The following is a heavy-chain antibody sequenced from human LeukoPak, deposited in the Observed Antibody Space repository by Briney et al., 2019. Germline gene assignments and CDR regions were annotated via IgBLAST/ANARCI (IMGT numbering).Heavy chain of an antibody. J-gene: IGHJ4*02. CDR2: ISAYNGNT. CDR3: ARDLRLWEYYYDSSGYQDY. Sequence: GASVKVSCKASGYTFTSYGISWVRQAPGQGLEWMGWISAYNGNTNYAQKLQGRVTMTTDTSTSTAYMELRSLRSDDTAVYYCARDLRLWEYYYDSSGYQDYWGQGTLVTVSS. CDR1: GYTFTSYG. V-gene: IGHV1-18*01. D-gene: IGHD3-22*01.